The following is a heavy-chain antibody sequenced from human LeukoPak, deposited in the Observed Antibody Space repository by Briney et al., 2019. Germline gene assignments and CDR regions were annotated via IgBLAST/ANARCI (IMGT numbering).Heavy chain of an antibody. V-gene: IGHV3-48*01. Sequence: GGSLRLSCAASGFTFSSHSMNWARQAPGKGLEWVSYISSSSSTIYYADSVKGRFTISRDNAKNSLYLQLNSLRAEDTAVYYCARTNSLFDLWGQGTLVTVSS. D-gene: IGHD3-16*02. J-gene: IGHJ4*02. CDR3: ARTNSLFDL. CDR1: GFTFSSHS. CDR2: ISSSSSTI.